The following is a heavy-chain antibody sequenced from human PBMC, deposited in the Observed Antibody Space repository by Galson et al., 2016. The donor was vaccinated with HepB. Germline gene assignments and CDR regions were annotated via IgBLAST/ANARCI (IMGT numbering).Heavy chain of an antibody. CDR1: GFTFSSYS. CDR3: AEDRGNAYGVYDS. V-gene: IGHV3-48*01. J-gene: IGHJ4*02. D-gene: IGHD4-17*01. Sequence: SLRLSCAASGFTFSSYSMNWIRQAPGKGLEWVSYISSSGNARSYADSAQGRFTIPRDNSKNSLFRHMNSLSVEDTAVYYCAEDRGNAYGVYDSWGQGTLVTVSS. CDR2: ISSSGNAR.